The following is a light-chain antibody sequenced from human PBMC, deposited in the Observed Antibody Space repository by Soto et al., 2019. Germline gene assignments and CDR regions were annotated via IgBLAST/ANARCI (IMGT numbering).Light chain of an antibody. CDR1: QSISSW. J-gene: IGKJ1*01. V-gene: IGKV1-5*01. Sequence: DIQMTLSPSPLSASVGDRVTITCRASQSISSWVAWYQQKPGKAPKLLLYDAPSLERWVPSRFSGRGSGTEFTLNIRSLQPADCGTYYCQQYNSYWRTFGHGTKEEIK. CDR3: QQYNSYWRT. CDR2: DAP.